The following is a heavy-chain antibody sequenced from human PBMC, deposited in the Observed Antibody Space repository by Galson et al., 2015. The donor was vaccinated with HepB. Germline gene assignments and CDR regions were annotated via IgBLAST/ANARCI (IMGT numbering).Heavy chain of an antibody. CDR2: ISSSSSYI. Sequence: SLRLSCAASGFTFSSYSMNWVRQAPGKGLEWVSSISSSSSYIYYADSVKGRFTISRDNAKNSLYLQMNSLRAEDTAVYYCARELVVIGLFDAFDIWGQGTMATVSS. V-gene: IGHV3-21*01. D-gene: IGHD3-22*01. J-gene: IGHJ3*02. CDR3: ARELVVIGLFDAFDI. CDR1: GFTFSSYS.